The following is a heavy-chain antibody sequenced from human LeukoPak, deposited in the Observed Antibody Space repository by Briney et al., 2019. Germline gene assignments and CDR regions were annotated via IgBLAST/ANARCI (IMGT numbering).Heavy chain of an antibody. CDR1: GGSVSSGSYY. CDR2: IYYSGST. J-gene: IGHJ4*02. D-gene: IGHD2-21*02. V-gene: IGHV4-61*01. CDR3: ARYKTGTAVDY. Sequence: SETLSLTCTVSGGSVSSGSYYWSWIRQPPGKGLEWVGYIYYSGSTNHNPSLKSRVTISVDTSKNQFSLKLSSVTAADTAVYYCARYKTGTAVDYWGQGTLVTVSS.